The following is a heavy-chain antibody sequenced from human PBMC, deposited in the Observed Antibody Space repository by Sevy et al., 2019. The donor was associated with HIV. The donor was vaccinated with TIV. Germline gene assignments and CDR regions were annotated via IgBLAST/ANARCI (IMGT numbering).Heavy chain of an antibody. CDR2: IRSKAYGGTT. CDR1: GFTFGDYA. V-gene: IGHV3-49*03. CDR3: TRDGRGAYYYYYGMDV. J-gene: IGHJ6*02. Sequence: GGSLRLSCTASGFTFGDYAMSWFRQAPGKGLEWVGFIRSKAYGGTTEYAASVKGRFTISRDDSKSIVYLQMNSLKTEDTAVYYCTRDGRGAYYYYYGMDVWGQRTTVTVSS. D-gene: IGHD2-15*01.